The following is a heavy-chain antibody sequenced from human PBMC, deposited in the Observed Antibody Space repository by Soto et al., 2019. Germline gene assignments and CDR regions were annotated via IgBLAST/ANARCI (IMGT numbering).Heavy chain of an antibody. CDR1: GFMFSAYW. V-gene: IGHV3-7*01. Sequence: HPGWSLRLSCAASGFMFSAYWMSWVRQAPGKGLEWVANIHGDGGKIYYVDSVKGRFTISRDNAKRSLYLQMNSLRAEDTAVYYCARDFYGGYTYGPGDYWGQGALVTVSS. CDR3: ARDFYGGYTYGPGDY. J-gene: IGHJ4*02. CDR2: IHGDGGKI. D-gene: IGHD5-18*01.